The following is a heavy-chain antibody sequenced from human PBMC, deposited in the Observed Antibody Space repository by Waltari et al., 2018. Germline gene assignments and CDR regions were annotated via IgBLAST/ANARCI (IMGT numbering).Heavy chain of an antibody. CDR3: ARVARFYGSGSLVWFDP. D-gene: IGHD3-10*01. V-gene: IGHV4-34*02. CDR2: IHRSGST. Sequence: QLQQWGAGLLKSSETLSLTCAVYGGSFSGDYWSWIRQPPGKGLEWIGEIHRSGSTNYNPSLKSRVTISIDTSKNQFSLKMSAVTAADTAVYYCARVARFYGSGSLVWFDPWGQGTLVIVSS. CDR1: GGSFSGDY. J-gene: IGHJ5*02.